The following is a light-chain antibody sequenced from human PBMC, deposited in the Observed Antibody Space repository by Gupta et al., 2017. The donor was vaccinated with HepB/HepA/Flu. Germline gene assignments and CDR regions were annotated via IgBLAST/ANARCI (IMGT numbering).Light chain of an antibody. Sequence: EIVLTQSPATLSLSPGERATLSCRASQSVSSYLAWYQQKPGQAPRLLIYDASNRATGIPARFSGSGSGTDFTLTISSLEAEDLAVYYCQQRSDWPRTYGQGTKVEFK. V-gene: IGKV3-11*01. CDR3: QQRSDWPRT. CDR1: QSVSSY. CDR2: DAS. J-gene: IGKJ1*01.